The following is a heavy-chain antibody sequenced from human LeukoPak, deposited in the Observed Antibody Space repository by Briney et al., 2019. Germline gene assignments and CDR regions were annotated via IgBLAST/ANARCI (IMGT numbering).Heavy chain of an antibody. V-gene: IGHV3-11*04. CDR1: GFTFRDYY. CDR2: ISSSGSRI. CDR3: AREGPHYDFWSGYQEYYYYMDV. J-gene: IGHJ6*03. Sequence: GGSLRLSCAASGFTFRDYYMGWIRQAPGKGLEWVSYISSSGSRIYNADSVKGRFTISRDNAKNSLYLQMNSLRAEDTAVYYCAREGPHYDFWSGYQEYYYYMDVWGKGTTVTVSS. D-gene: IGHD3-3*01.